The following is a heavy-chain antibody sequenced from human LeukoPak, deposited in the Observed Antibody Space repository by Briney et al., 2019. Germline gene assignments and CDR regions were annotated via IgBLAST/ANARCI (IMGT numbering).Heavy chain of an antibody. CDR1: GFTVSSNY. CDR3: ARSSSWGLLDY. CDR2: IYSGGST. Sequence: GGSLRLSCAASGFTVSSNYMSWVRQAPGKGLEGVSDIYSGGSTYYADSVKGRFTITRDNSKNTLYLQMNSLRAEDTAVYYCARSSSWGLLDYWGQGTLVTVSS. V-gene: IGHV3-53*01. J-gene: IGHJ4*02. D-gene: IGHD6-13*01.